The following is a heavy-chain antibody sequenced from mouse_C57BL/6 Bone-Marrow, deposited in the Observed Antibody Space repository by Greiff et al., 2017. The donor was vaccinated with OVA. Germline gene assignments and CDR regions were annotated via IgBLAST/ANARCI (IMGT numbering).Heavy chain of an antibody. CDR1: GYTFTSYW. D-gene: IGHD2-3*01. V-gene: IGHV1-53*01. CDR2: INPSNGGT. CDR3: ARGEMVPWYFDV. Sequence: QVQLQQPGTELVKPGASVKLSCKASGYTFTSYWMHWVKQRPGQGLEWIGNINPSNGGTNYNEKFKSKATLTVDKSSSTAYRQLSSLTSEDAAVYSCARGEMVPWYFDVWGTGTTVTVSS. J-gene: IGHJ1*03.